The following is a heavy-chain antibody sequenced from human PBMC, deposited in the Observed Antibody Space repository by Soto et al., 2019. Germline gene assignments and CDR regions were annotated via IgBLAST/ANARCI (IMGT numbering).Heavy chain of an antibody. J-gene: IGHJ6*02. CDR3: ARGPPVRYCSSTSCYRYYYYGMDV. CDR2: INHSGST. D-gene: IGHD2-2*01. CDR1: GGSFSGYY. Sequence: SETLSLTCAVYGGSFSGYYWSWIRQPPGKGLEWIGEINHSGSTNYNPSLKSRVTISVDTSKNQFSLKLSSVTAADTAVYYCARGPPVRYCSSTSCYRYYYYGMDVWGQGTTVTVSS. V-gene: IGHV4-34*01.